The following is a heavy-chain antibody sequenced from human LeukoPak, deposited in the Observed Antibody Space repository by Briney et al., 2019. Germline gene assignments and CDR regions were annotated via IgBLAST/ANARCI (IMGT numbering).Heavy chain of an antibody. Sequence: SSETLSLTCTVSGGSISSSSYYWGWIRQPPGKGLEWIGSIYYSGSTYYNPSLKSRVTISVDTSKNQFSLKLSSVTAADTAVYYCASQKWELRVYYFDYWGQETLVTVSS. CDR2: IYYSGST. CDR1: GGSISSSSYY. J-gene: IGHJ4*02. D-gene: IGHD1-26*01. CDR3: ASQKWELRVYYFDY. V-gene: IGHV4-39*01.